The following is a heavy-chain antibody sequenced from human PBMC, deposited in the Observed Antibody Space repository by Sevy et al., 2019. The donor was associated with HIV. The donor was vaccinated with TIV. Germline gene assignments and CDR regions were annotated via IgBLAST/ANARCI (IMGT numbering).Heavy chain of an antibody. CDR3: ARERKMYDSSGYYFHFDY. V-gene: IGHV3-48*02. Sequence: RGSLRLSCAASGFTFSSYSMNWVRQAPGKGLEWVSYISRSSSTIYYADSVKGRFTISRDNAKNSLYLQMNSLGDEDTAVYYCARERKMYDSSGYYFHFDYWGQGTLVTVSS. J-gene: IGHJ4*02. CDR2: ISRSSSTI. D-gene: IGHD3-22*01. CDR1: GFTFSSYS.